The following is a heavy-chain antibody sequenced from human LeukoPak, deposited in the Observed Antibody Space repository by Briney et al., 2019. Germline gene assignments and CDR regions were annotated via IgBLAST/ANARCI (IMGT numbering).Heavy chain of an antibody. CDR3: ATRRTFRY. Sequence: GGSLRLSCAASGFTFSSYGMHWVRQAPGKGLEWVAVISYDGSNKYYADSVKGRFTISRDNPKNTLYLQMNSLRAEDTAVYYCATRRTFRYWGQGTLVTVSS. CDR2: ISYDGSNK. V-gene: IGHV3-30*03. J-gene: IGHJ4*02. CDR1: GFTFSSYG. D-gene: IGHD3-16*01.